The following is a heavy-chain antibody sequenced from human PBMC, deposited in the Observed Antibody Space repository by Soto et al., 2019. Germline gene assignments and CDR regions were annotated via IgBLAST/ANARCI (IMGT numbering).Heavy chain of an antibody. V-gene: IGHV3-30*02. Sequence: PGGSLRLSCAASGFTFSSYGMHWVRQAPGKGLEWVAVIWYDGSNKYYADSVKGRFTISRDNSKNTLYLQMNSLRAEDTAVYYCAKESKPFTMVRGVMPPPQNYYYGMDVWGQGTTVTVSS. CDR2: IWYDGSNK. D-gene: IGHD3-10*01. CDR1: GFTFSSYG. CDR3: AKESKPFTMVRGVMPPPQNYYYGMDV. J-gene: IGHJ6*02.